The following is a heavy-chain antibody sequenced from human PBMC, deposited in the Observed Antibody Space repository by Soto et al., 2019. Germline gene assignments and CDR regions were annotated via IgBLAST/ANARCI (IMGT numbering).Heavy chain of an antibody. Sequence: QVQLVQSGAEVKKPGSSVKVSCKASGGTFSSYTISWVRQSPGQGLEWMGRIIPLHGIANYAQKCQGRVTITADKPTSTPYMALSSLRSEDTAVYYCARFRWDDAVDMWGQGTMVTVSS. J-gene: IGHJ3*02. V-gene: IGHV1-69*02. CDR1: GGTFSSYT. CDR2: IIPLHGIA. D-gene: IGHD1-26*01. CDR3: ARFRWDDAVDM.